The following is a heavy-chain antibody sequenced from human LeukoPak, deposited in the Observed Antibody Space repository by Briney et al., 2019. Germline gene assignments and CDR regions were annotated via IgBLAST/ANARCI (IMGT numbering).Heavy chain of an antibody. CDR2: ISGGGGST. CDR1: GFTFSNYA. Sequence: TGGSLRLPCVASGFTFSNYAMSWVRQAPGKGLEWVSTISGGGGSTYYADSVKGRFTISRDNSKNTLYLQVNSLRAEDTAVYYCAKGGKWDVTPFDYWGQGTLVTVSS. D-gene: IGHD1-26*01. V-gene: IGHV3-23*01. CDR3: AKGGKWDVTPFDY. J-gene: IGHJ4*02.